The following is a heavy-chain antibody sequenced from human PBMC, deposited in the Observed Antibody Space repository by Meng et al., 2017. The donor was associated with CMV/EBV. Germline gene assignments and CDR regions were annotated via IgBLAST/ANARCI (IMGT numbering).Heavy chain of an antibody. Sequence: SETLSLTCTVPGYAISSGYYWGWIRQPPGKWLGWIGCIDHSGSTYYNPSLKRRVTISVDTSKNQSSLKLSSVTAADTAVYYCASPPGCSSTSCPEGYWGQGTLVTVSS. J-gene: IGHJ4*02. CDR2: IDHSGST. CDR3: ASPPGCSSTSCPEGY. V-gene: IGHV4-38-2*02. D-gene: IGHD2-2*01. CDR1: GYAISSGYY.